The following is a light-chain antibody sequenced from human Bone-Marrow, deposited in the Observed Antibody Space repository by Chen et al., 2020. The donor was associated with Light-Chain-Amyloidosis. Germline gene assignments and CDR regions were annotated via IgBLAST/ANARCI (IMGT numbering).Light chain of an antibody. J-gene: IGKJ5*01. V-gene: IGKV3-11*01. CDR1: QSIGTY. Sequence: VLTQSPATLSLSPGERASLFCTASQSIGTYLARYRQQPGQAPRLLIYDASNRATHIPARFTAWGSGTDFTLTITNLEPEDFAVYYCQQHSSWPSITFGQGTRLEIK. CDR3: QQHSSWPSIT. CDR2: DAS.